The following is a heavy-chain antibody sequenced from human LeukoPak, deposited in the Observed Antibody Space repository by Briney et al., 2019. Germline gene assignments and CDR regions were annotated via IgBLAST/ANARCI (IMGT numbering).Heavy chain of an antibody. J-gene: IGHJ4*02. CDR1: GYTFTGYY. V-gene: IGHV1-2*02. CDR2: INPNSGGT. D-gene: IGHD3-22*01. CDR3: ARDRAEMRAYYYDSSGYSLDY. Sequence: ASVKVSCKASGYTFTGYYVHWVRQAPGQGLEWMGWINPNSGGTNYAQKFQGRVTMTRDTSISTAYMELSRLRSDDTAVYYCARDRAEMRAYYYDSSGYSLDYWGQGTLVTVSS.